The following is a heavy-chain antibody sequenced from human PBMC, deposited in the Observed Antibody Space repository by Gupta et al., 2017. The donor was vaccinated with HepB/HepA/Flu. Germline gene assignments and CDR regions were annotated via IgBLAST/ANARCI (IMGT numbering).Heavy chain of an antibody. V-gene: IGHV3-7*01. Sequence: EVQLVESGGGLVQPGGSLRLSCAASGFTFNNYWMIWVRQAPGKGLEWVGNIKQDGSQKYYVDSVKGRFIISRDNAKNSLYLQMNNRRAEDTAVYYCARAFSFFDGVTTAAGLVTYFNNWGQGTLVTVSS. CDR2: IKQDGSQK. D-gene: IGHD4-11*01. CDR3: ARAFSFFDGVTTAAGLVTYFNN. J-gene: IGHJ4*02. CDR1: GFTFNNYW.